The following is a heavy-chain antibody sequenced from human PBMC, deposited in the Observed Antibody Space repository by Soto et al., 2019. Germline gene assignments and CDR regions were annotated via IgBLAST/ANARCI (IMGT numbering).Heavy chain of an antibody. V-gene: IGHV3-48*02. D-gene: IGHD5-12*01. CDR2: IGSTSSTI. CDR3: ASTVATPYTLYSYAMAV. CDR1: GFTFYSYS. Sequence: EVQLVESGGGLVQPGGSLRLSCAASGFTFYSYSMNWVRQAPGKGLEWLSYIGSTSSTIYYADSVKGRFTISRDNAKNSLYLQMNSLRDEDTAVYFCASTVATPYTLYSYAMAVWGQGTTVTVSS. J-gene: IGHJ6*02.